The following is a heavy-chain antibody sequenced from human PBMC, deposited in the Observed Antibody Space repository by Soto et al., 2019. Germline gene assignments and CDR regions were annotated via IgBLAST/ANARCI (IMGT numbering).Heavy chain of an antibody. V-gene: IGHV3-66*01. CDR3: ARKAPSAFDI. CDR1: GFTVSSNY. J-gene: IGHJ3*02. CDR2: IYTGGST. Sequence: EVQLVESGGGLVQPGGSLRLSCAASGFTVSSNYMSWVRQAPGKGLEWVSVIYTGGSTYSADSVKGSFTISRDNSKNTLYLQMNSLRAEDTAVYYCARKAPSAFDIWGQGTMVTVSS.